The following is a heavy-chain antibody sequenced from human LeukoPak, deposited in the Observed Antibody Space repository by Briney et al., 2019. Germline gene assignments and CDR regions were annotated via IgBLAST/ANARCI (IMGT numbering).Heavy chain of an antibody. CDR2: IYHSGST. V-gene: IGHV4-38-2*02. CDR3: ARDLRGRED. Sequence: SETLSLTCTVSGYSISSGYYWGWIRQPPGKGLEWIGSIYHSGSTYYNPSLKSRVTISVDTSKNQFSLKPSSVTAADTAVYYCARDLRGREDWGQGTLVTVSS. CDR1: GYSISSGYY. J-gene: IGHJ4*02. D-gene: IGHD4-17*01.